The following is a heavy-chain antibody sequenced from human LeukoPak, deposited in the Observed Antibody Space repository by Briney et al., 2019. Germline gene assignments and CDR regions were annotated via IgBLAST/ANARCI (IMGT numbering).Heavy chain of an antibody. J-gene: IGHJ4*02. CDR3: ARVGVGRGESSSWYFLVDY. Sequence: ASVKVSCKASGYTFTSYGISWVQQAPGQGLEWMGWISAYNGNTNYAQKLQGRVTMTTDTSTSTAYMELRSLRSDDTAVYYCARVGVGRGESSSWYFLVDYWGQGTLVTVSS. D-gene: IGHD6-13*01. CDR1: GYTFTSYG. CDR2: ISAYNGNT. V-gene: IGHV1-18*01.